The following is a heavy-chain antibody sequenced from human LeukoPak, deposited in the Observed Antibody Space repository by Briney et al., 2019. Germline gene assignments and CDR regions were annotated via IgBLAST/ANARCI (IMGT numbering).Heavy chain of an antibody. CDR1: GYTLTEFS. D-gene: IGHD2-15*01. J-gene: IGHJ6*03. V-gene: IGHV1-24*01. CDR2: FDPKDGET. CDR3: ATRNVVVVAGNYDYYYMDV. Sequence: AGSVKVSCKVSGYTLTEFSMHWVRQAPGKGLEWVSGFDPKDGETIYAQKFQGRVTMTEDTSTDTVSMELSSLRSEDTAVYYCATRNVVVVAGNYDYYYMDVWGKGTTVTVSS.